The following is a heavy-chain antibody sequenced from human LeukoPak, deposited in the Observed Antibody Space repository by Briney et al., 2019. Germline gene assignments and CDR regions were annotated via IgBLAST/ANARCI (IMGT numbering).Heavy chain of an antibody. Sequence: GGSLRLSCAACGFIFSSYAMSWVRQAPAKGLEWVSAISGSGGSTYYADSVKGRFTISRDNSKNTLYLQMNSLRAEDTAVYYCARATVYYDFWSGYFDYWGQGTLVTVSS. D-gene: IGHD3-3*01. J-gene: IGHJ4*02. CDR3: ARATVYYDFWSGYFDY. V-gene: IGHV3-23*01. CDR1: GFIFSSYA. CDR2: ISGSGGST.